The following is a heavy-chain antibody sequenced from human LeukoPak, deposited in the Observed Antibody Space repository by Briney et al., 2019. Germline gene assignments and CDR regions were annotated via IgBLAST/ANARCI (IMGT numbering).Heavy chain of an antibody. Sequence: QSGGSLRLSCAASGFTFSSYEMNWVRQAPGKGLEWISFISSSGTNMYYADSVKGRFTISRDNAKNSLYLQMKSLRAEDTAVYYCARGLVEPFQHWGQGTLVIVSS. V-gene: IGHV3-48*03. D-gene: IGHD5-24*01. CDR3: ARGLVEPFQH. CDR1: GFTFSSYE. J-gene: IGHJ1*01. CDR2: ISSSGTNM.